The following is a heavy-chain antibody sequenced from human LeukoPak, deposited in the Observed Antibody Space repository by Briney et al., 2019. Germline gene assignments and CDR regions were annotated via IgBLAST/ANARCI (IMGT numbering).Heavy chain of an antibody. V-gene: IGHV3-7*01. Sequence: GGSLRLSCAASGFTFSSYAMSWVRQAPGKGLEWVANIKQDGSEKYYVDSVKGRFTISRDNAKNSLYLQMNSLRAEDTAVYYCARDSGITIFGVVIAYGMDVWGQGTTVTVSS. CDR1: GFTFSSYA. D-gene: IGHD3-3*01. J-gene: IGHJ6*02. CDR3: ARDSGITIFGVVIAYGMDV. CDR2: IKQDGSEK.